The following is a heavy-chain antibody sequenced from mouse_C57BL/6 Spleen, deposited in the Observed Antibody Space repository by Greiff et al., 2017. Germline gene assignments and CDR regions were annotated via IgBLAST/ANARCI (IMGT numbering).Heavy chain of an antibody. J-gene: IGHJ2*01. CDR2: ISSGSSTI. CDR3: ARATVVDY. V-gene: IGHV5-17*01. CDR1: GFTFSDYG. D-gene: IGHD1-1*01. Sequence: EVMLVESGGGLVKPGGSRKRSCAASGFTFSDYGMHWVRQAPEKGLEWVAYISSGSSTIYYADTVKGRFTISRDNAKNTLFLQMTSLRSEDTAMYYCARATVVDYWRQGTTLTVSS.